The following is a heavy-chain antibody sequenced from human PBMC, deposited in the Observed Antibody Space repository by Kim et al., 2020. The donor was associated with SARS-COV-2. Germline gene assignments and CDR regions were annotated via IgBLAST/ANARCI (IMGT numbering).Heavy chain of an antibody. Sequence: ASVKVSCKVSGYTLTELSMHWVRQAPGKGLEWMGGFDPEDGETIYAQKFQDRVTMTEDTSTDTAYMELSSLRSEDTAVYYCATSITIFGGFDPWGQGTLVTVSS. CDR2: FDPEDGET. D-gene: IGHD3-3*01. V-gene: IGHV1-24*01. CDR1: GYTLTELS. CDR3: ATSITIFGGFDP. J-gene: IGHJ5*02.